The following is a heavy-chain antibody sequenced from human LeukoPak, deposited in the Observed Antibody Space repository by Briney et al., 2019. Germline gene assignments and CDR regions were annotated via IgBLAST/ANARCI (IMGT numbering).Heavy chain of an antibody. V-gene: IGHV1-18*01. CDR1: GYTFPSYC. Sequence: GASVKVSCKASGYTFPSYCLSWVRQAPGQGLEWMGWLSTYNCNTNYAQKLLRRVTMTTHTSTSTAHMELRSMRSDDTAVYNCARVPFTMVRGVMRLRRYFDYWGQGTLVTVSS. D-gene: IGHD3-10*01. CDR2: LSTYNCNT. J-gene: IGHJ4*02. CDR3: ARVPFTMVRGVMRLRRYFDY.